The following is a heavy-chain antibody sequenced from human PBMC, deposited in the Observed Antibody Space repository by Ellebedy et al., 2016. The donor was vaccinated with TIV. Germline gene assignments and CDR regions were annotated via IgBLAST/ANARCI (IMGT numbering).Heavy chain of an antibody. J-gene: IGHJ1*01. D-gene: IGHD6-19*01. Sequence: GESLKISCAASGFTFSSYGMHWVRQAPGKGLEWVAVISYDGSNKYYADSVKGRFTISRDNSKNTLYLQMNSLRAEDTAVYYCARDIGWGAEYFQHWGQGTLVTVSS. CDR1: GFTFSSYG. CDR2: ISYDGSNK. V-gene: IGHV3-30*03. CDR3: ARDIGWGAEYFQH.